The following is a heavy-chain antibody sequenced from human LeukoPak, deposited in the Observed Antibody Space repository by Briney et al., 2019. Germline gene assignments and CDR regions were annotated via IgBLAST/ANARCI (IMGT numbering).Heavy chain of an antibody. Sequence: KPSETLSLTCTVSGGSISSSSYYWGWIRQPPGKGLEWIGSIYYSGSTYYNPSLKSRVTISVDTSKNQFSLKLSSVTAADTAVYYCARHAAVAGTDYWGQGTLVTVSS. CDR1: GGSISSSSYY. CDR2: IYYSGST. CDR3: ARHAAVAGTDY. V-gene: IGHV4-39*01. J-gene: IGHJ4*02. D-gene: IGHD6-19*01.